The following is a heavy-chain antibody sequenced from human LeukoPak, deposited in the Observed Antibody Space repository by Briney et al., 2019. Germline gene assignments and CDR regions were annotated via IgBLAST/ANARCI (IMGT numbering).Heavy chain of an antibody. V-gene: IGHV4-59*08. CDR1: GGSISNYY. D-gene: IGHD5-12*01. Sequence: PSETLSLTCTVSGGSISNYYWSWIRQSPGKGLEWIGYIYYTGRTNYNPSLESRVTISLDTSKNEFSLKLNSVTAADTAVYYCARSLGGYAHDYFDYWGQGTLVTVSS. CDR2: IYYTGRT. J-gene: IGHJ4*02. CDR3: ARSLGGYAHDYFDY.